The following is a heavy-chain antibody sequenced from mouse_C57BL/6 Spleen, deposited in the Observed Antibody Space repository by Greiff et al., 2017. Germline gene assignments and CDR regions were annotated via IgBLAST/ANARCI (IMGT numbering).Heavy chain of an antibody. J-gene: IGHJ4*01. CDR3: ARSYDGNPYAMDY. CDR1: GYTFTSYW. V-gene: IGHV1-7*01. D-gene: IGHD2-10*01. CDR2: INPNSGYT. Sequence: QVQLQQSGAELVKPGASVKLSCKASGYTFTSYWMHWVKQRPGQGLEWIGYINPNSGYTKYNQKFKDKATLTADKSSSTAYMQLSSLTSEDSAVYYCARSYDGNPYAMDYWGQGTSVTVSS.